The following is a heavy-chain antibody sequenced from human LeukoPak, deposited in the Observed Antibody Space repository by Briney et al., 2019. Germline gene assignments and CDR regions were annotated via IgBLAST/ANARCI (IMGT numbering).Heavy chain of an antibody. Sequence: GGSLRLSCAASGFTFSSYGMHWVRQAPGKGLEWVAVISYDGSNKYYADSVKGRFTISRDNSKNTLCLQMNSLRAEDTAVYYCAKDGVATIMGGYFDYWGQGTLVTVSS. CDR1: GFTFSSYG. CDR2: ISYDGSNK. CDR3: AKDGVATIMGGYFDY. J-gene: IGHJ4*02. D-gene: IGHD5-12*01. V-gene: IGHV3-30*18.